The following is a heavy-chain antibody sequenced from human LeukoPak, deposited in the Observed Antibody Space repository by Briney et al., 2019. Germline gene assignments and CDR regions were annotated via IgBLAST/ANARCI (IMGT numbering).Heavy chain of an antibody. D-gene: IGHD1-26*01. J-gene: IGHJ5*02. Sequence: PGGSLRLSCAASGFTFSSYWMSWVRQAPGKGLEWVANIKQDGSEKYYVDSVKGRSTISRDNAKNSLYLQMNSLRAEDTAVYYCARCPTGGSYRNPLNWFDPWGQGTLVTVSS. CDR1: GFTFSSYW. CDR2: IKQDGSEK. V-gene: IGHV3-7*01. CDR3: ARCPTGGSYRNPLNWFDP.